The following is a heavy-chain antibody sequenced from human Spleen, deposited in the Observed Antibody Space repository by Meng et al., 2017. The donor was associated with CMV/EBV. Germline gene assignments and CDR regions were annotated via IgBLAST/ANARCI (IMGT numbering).Heavy chain of an antibody. J-gene: IGHJ4*02. V-gene: IGHV3-7*01. CDR2: IKQDGSEK. D-gene: IGHD6-19*01. CDR3: ARAIGLGY. Sequence: GESLKISCAASGFTFSSYAMSWVRQAPGKGLEWVANIKQDGSEKYYVDSVKGRFTISRDNAKNSRYLQMNSLRAEDTAVYYCARAIGLGYWGQGTLVTVSS. CDR1: GFTFSSYA.